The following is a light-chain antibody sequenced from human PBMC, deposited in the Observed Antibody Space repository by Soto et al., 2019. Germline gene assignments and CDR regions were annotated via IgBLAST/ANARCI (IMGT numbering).Light chain of an antibody. V-gene: IGKV3-15*01. CDR1: ESVNNN. J-gene: IGKJ4*01. Sequence: EIVMTQSPATLSVSPGERATVSCRASESVNNNLAWYQHKPGQAPRLLIYFASTRATGIPARFSGSGSATEFRLTISSLQPEDFAIYYSQQYSKWPLTFGGVTKVET. CDR3: QQYSKWPLT. CDR2: FAS.